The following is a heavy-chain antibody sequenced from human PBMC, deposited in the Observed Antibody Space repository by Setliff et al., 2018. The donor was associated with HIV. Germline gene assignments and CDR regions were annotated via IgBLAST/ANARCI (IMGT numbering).Heavy chain of an antibody. CDR1: GFSFSDYE. V-gene: IGHV3-48*03. J-gene: IGHJ4*02. D-gene: IGHD6-19*01. Sequence: GGSLRLSCVGSGFSFSDYEMNWVRQAPGKGLEWLSFISSSGNTIYYADSVRGRFTISRDNAKKSLVLQMSGLRAEDTGVYYCARGSFIVMGMSVSSGGFWGQGTLVTVSS. CDR2: ISSSGNTI. CDR3: ARGSFIVMGMSVSSGGF.